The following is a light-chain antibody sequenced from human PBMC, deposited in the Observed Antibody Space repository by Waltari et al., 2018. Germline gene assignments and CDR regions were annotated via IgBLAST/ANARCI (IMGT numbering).Light chain of an antibody. CDR1: QRVGRH. Sequence: EIVLTQSPATLSLSPGERATVSCRASQRVGRHLAWYQQKAGQAPRLLIYDASNRAADTPARFSGSGSGTDFTLTISSLEPEDCAVYYCQQRSTWPSVTFGGGTKVELK. V-gene: IGKV3-11*01. J-gene: IGKJ4*01. CDR3: QQRSTWPSVT. CDR2: DAS.